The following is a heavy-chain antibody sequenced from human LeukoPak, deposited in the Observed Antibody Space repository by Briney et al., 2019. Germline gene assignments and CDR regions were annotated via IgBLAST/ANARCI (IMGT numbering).Heavy chain of an antibody. CDR1: GGSISSSSYY. CDR3: ARGSSGYDQDFYFYYMDV. D-gene: IGHD5-12*01. CDR2: IYYSGST. J-gene: IGHJ6*03. Sequence: SETLSLTCTVSGGSISSSSYYWGWIRQSPGKGLEWIGSIYYSGSTYYNPSLKSRVTISVDTSKNQFSLRLSSVTAADTAVYYCARGSSGYDQDFYFYYMDVWGKGTTVTVSS. V-gene: IGHV4-39*07.